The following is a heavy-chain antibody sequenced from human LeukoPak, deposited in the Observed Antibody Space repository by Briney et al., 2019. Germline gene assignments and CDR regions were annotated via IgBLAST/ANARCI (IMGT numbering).Heavy chain of an antibody. CDR1: GGSISSSDYY. CDR2: IYYTAGS. D-gene: IGHD1-26*01. V-gene: IGHV4-30-4*01. CDR3: GRGLRYSESYVVEY. J-gene: IGHJ4*02. Sequence: SQTLSLTCTVSGGSISSSDYYWSWTRQPPGEGLEWIGYIYYTAGSYYNPSLKSRVTMSIDASTNQFSLKLNSVTAADTAVYHCGRGLRYSESYVVEYWGLGTLVTVSS.